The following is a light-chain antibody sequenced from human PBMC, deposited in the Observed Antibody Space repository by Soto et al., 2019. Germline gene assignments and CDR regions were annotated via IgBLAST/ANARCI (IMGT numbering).Light chain of an antibody. CDR1: SSDVGSYNL. J-gene: IGLJ2*01. CDR2: EGS. CDR3: CSYAGSSPHV. Sequence: QSALTQPASVSGSPGQSITISCTGTSSDVGSYNLVSWYQQHPGKAPKLMIYEGSKRPSGVSNRFSGSKSGNTASLTISGLQAEDEADYYCCSYAGSSPHVFGGGTQLTVL. V-gene: IGLV2-23*01.